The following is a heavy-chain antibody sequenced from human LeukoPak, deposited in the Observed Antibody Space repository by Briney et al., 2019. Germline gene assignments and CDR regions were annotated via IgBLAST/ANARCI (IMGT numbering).Heavy chain of an antibody. Sequence: GGSLRLSCAASGFTLSNYAMHWVRQAPGKGLEWMSVLSYDARNTYFADSVKGRFTLSRDNSKNTMYLQMNNLRAEDRAVSYCARGGVASGWYASLGAFDIWGQGTMVTVSS. CDR2: LSYDARNT. CDR3: ARGGVASGWYASLGAFDI. CDR1: GFTLSNYA. D-gene: IGHD6-19*01. J-gene: IGHJ3*02. V-gene: IGHV3-30*04.